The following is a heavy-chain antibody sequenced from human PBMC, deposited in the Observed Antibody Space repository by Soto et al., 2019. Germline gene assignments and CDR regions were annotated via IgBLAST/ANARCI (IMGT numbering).Heavy chain of an antibody. V-gene: IGHV1-2*02. CDR2: INPNSGGT. D-gene: IGHD1-1*01. CDR1: GYTFSDYY. CDR3: AREPATAKPEGVDF. J-gene: IGHJ4*02. Sequence: ASVKVSCKASGYTFSDYYIHWVRQAPGQGLEWMGWINPNSGGTKYAPKFQGGVTMTRDTSITTAYMELSRLRSGDTAVYYCAREPATAKPEGVDFWGQGTLVTVYS.